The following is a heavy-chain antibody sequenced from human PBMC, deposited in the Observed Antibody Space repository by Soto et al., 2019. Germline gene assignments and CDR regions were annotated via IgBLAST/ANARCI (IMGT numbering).Heavy chain of an antibody. Sequence: SETLSLTCTVSGGSISSGGYYWSWIRQHPGKGLEWIGYIYYSGSTYYNPSLKSRVTISVDTSKNQFSLKLSSVTAADTAVYYCASPLLLWLGELLELAVWGQGTTVTVSS. D-gene: IGHD3-10*01. CDR3: ASPLLLWLGELLELAV. J-gene: IGHJ6*02. V-gene: IGHV4-31*03. CDR1: GGSISSGGYY. CDR2: IYYSGST.